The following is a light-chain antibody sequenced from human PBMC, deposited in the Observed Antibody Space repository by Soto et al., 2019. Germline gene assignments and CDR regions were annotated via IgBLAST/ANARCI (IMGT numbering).Light chain of an antibody. CDR3: QQYDKWPQT. J-gene: IGKJ1*01. CDR1: QSVSSD. V-gene: IGKV3D-15*01. Sequence: EIVMTQSPATLSVSPGERATLSCRASQSVSSDLAWYQHKPGQALRLLIYGASTRATGIPARFSGRGSGTEFTLTISSLQSVDFAVYYCQQYDKWPQTFGQGAKVDIK. CDR2: GAS.